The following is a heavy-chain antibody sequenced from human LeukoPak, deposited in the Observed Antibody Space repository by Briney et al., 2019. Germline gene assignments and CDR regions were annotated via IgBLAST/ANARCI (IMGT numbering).Heavy chain of an antibody. Sequence: GGSLRLSCAVSGLTFSSYWMHWVRQAPGKGLVWVSRINTDGSSTTYADSVKGRFSISRDNAKNTLYLQMNSLRAEDTAVYYCARGNDYSNYYFYYVDVWGKGTTVTVSS. CDR1: GLTFSSYW. CDR2: INTDGSST. CDR3: ARGNDYSNYYFYYVDV. D-gene: IGHD4-11*01. J-gene: IGHJ6*03. V-gene: IGHV3-74*01.